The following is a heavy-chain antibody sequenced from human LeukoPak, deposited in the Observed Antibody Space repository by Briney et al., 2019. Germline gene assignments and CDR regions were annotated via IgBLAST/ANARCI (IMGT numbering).Heavy chain of an antibody. CDR2: ISAIVGAT. J-gene: IGHJ4*02. CDR1: GFTFSNYA. CDR3: ARDAGGAGNN. D-gene: IGHD2-8*02. V-gene: IGHV3-23*01. Sequence: GGSLRLSCAASGFTFSNYAMTWVRQAPGEGLEWVSSISAIVGATNYADSVKGRFTISRDNSKNTLYLQMNSLRAEDTAVYYCARDAGGAGNNWGQGTLVTVSS.